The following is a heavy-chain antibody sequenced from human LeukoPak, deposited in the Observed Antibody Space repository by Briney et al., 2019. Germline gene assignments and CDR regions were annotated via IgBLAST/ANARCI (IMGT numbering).Heavy chain of an antibody. D-gene: IGHD2-2*01. J-gene: IGHJ6*03. CDR3: ARSAAIVVVPADHYYYMDV. Sequence: SVKVSCKASGGTFSSYAISWVRQAPGQGLEWMGGIIPIFGTANYAQKFQGRVTITTDESTSTAYMELSGLRSEDTAVYYCARSAAIVVVPADHYYYMDVWGKGTTVTVSS. V-gene: IGHV1-69*05. CDR2: IIPIFGTA. CDR1: GGTFSSYA.